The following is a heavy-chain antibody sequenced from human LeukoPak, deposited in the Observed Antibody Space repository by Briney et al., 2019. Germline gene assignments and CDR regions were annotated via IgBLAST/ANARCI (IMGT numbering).Heavy chain of an antibody. V-gene: IGHV3-21*01. CDR1: GFTFTSYG. J-gene: IGHJ4*02. Sequence: PGGSLRLSCAASGFTFTSYGMTWVRQAPWKGLEWVSSISHSRSYIYYADSVKGRFTISRDNAKNSLYLQMNSLRAEDTAVCYCTRGAGTGWRFDSWGQGTLLTVSS. CDR3: TRGAGTGWRFDS. D-gene: IGHD6-19*01. CDR2: ISHSRSYI.